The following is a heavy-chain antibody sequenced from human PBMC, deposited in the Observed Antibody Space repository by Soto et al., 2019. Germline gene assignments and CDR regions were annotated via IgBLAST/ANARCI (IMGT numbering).Heavy chain of an antibody. CDR2: IDPSDSYT. J-gene: IGHJ6*02. D-gene: IGHD6-13*01. CDR3: ASREQQPRYYGMDV. Sequence: GESLKISCKGSGYSFTSYWISWVRQMPGKGLEWMGRIDPSDSYTNYSPSFQGHVTISADKSISTAYLQWSSLEASDTAMYYCASREQQPRYYGMDVWGQGTTVTVSS. V-gene: IGHV5-10-1*01. CDR1: GYSFTSYW.